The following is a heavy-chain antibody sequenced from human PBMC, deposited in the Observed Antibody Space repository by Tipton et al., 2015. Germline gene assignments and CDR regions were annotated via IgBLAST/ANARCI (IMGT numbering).Heavy chain of an antibody. J-gene: IGHJ6*02. CDR1: GFTFSSYS. CDR2: ISSSSSYI. D-gene: IGHD3-22*01. V-gene: IGHV3-21*01. Sequence: SLRLSCAASGFTFSSYSMNWVRQALGKGLEWVSSISSSSSYIYYADSVKGRFTISRDNAKNSLYLQMNSLRAEDTAVYYCARPLLSYDSHTRMDVWGQGTTVTVSS. CDR3: ARPLLSYDSHTRMDV.